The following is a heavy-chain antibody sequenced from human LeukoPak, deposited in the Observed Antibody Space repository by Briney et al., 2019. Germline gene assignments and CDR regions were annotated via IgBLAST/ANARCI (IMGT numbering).Heavy chain of an antibody. V-gene: IGHV1-8*02. J-gene: IGHJ4*02. CDR1: GYTFTGYY. CDR2: MNPNSGNT. D-gene: IGHD3-10*01. CDR3: ARVLVRGVII. Sequence: ASVKVSCKASGYTFTGYYMHWVRQATGQGLEWMGWMNPNSGNTGYAQKFQGRVTMTRNTSISTAYMELSSLRSEDTAVYYCARVLVRGVIIWGQGTLVTVSS.